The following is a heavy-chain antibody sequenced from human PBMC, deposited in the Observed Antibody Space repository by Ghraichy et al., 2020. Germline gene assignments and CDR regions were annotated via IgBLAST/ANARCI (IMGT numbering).Heavy chain of an antibody. J-gene: IGHJ4*02. D-gene: IGHD1-26*01. V-gene: IGHV4-59*01. CDR2: IYYSGST. Sequence: ESLNISCTVSGGSISSYYWSWIRQPPGKGLEWIGYIYYSGSTNYNPSLKSRVTISVDTSKNQFSLKLSSVTAADTAVYYCAREVGATNFDYWGQGTLVTVSS. CDR1: GGSISSYY. CDR3: AREVGATNFDY.